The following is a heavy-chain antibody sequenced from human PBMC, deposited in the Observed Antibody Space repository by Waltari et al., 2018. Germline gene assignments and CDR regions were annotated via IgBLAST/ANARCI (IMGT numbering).Heavy chain of an antibody. J-gene: IGHJ3*02. V-gene: IGHV4-34*01. D-gene: IGHD3-10*01. CDR1: GGSFSGYY. CDR3: ARLPTMVRGVIMRDAFDI. Sequence: QVQLQQWGAGLLKPSETLSLTCAVYGGSFSGYYWSWIRQPPGKGLEWIGEINHSGSTNYNPSLKSRVTISVDTSKNQFSLKLSSVTAADTAVYYCARLPTMVRGVIMRDAFDIWGQGTMVTVSS. CDR2: INHSGST.